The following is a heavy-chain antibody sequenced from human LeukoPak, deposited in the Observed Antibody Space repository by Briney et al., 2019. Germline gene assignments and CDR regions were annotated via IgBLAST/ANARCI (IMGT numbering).Heavy chain of an antibody. J-gene: IGHJ4*02. D-gene: IGHD1-26*01. CDR2: ISYDGSNK. V-gene: IGHV3-30*18. Sequence: PGGSLRLSCAASGFTFSSYGMHWVRQAPGKGLEWVAVISYDGSNKYYADSVKGRFTISRDNSKNTLYLQMNSLRAEDTAVYYCAKDSYSGSYYVNYWGQGTLVTVSS. CDR3: AKDSYSGSYYVNY. CDR1: GFTFSSYG.